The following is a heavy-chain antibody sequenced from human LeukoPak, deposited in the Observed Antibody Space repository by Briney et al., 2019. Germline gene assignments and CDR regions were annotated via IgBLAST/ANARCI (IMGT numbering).Heavy chain of an antibody. CDR1: GFTLSRFW. J-gene: IGHJ4*02. Sequence: GGSLRLSCAASGFTLSRFWMHWVRQAPGKGLVWVSRINTDASNTIYADSVKGRFTISRDNAKNTLYLQMDSLRAEDTAVYYCARDQSIAGPTTADYWGQGTLVTVSS. CDR2: INTDASNT. D-gene: IGHD1-26*01. CDR3: ARDQSIAGPTTADY. V-gene: IGHV3-74*01.